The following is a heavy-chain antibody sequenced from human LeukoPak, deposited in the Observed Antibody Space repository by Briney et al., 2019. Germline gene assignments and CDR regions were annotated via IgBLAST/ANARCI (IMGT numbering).Heavy chain of an antibody. CDR2: ISYDGSKK. J-gene: IGHJ6*04. D-gene: IGHD2-21*01. CDR3: AKDNWERVVVGYYGMDV. V-gene: IGHV3-30*18. Sequence: PGRSLRLSCAASGITFNKYGMHWVRHAPGKWREWVSTISYDGSKKFYADSVKGRFTISRDNFNNTLYLQMGSLRTDDTAVYYCAKDNWERVVVGYYGMDVWGEGTTVTVSS. CDR1: GITFNKYG.